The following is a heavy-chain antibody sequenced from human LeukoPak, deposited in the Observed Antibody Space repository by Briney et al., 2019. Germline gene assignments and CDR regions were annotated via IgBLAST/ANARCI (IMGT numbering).Heavy chain of an antibody. J-gene: IGHJ3*02. V-gene: IGHV3-30*02. Sequence: GGSLRLSCAASGSTFSSYGMHWVRQAPGKGLEWVAFIRYDGSNKYYADSVKGRFTISRDNSKNTLYLQMNSLRAEDTAVYYCAKVRTTVTTFGAFDIWGQGTMVTVSS. CDR1: GSTFSSYG. D-gene: IGHD4-17*01. CDR2: IRYDGSNK. CDR3: AKVRTTVTTFGAFDI.